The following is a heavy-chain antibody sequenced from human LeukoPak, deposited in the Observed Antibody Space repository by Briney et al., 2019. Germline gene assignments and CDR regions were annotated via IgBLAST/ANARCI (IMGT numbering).Heavy chain of an antibody. CDR3: ARIWFGESLLIDY. Sequence: GGSLRLSCGASGFTFSNYWMTWLRQAPGKGLEWEANINRDASEKYYADSVKGRFTISRDNAKNSLYLQTNSLTAKDTAVYYCARIWFGESLLIDYWGQGTLVTVSS. CDR2: INRDASEK. J-gene: IGHJ4*02. D-gene: IGHD3-10*01. V-gene: IGHV3-7*01. CDR1: GFTFSNYW.